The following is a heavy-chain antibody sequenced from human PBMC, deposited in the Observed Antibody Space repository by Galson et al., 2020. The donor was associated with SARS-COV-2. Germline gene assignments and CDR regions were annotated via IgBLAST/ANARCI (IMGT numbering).Heavy chain of an antibody. CDR2: ISYDGSNK. D-gene: IGHD3-22*01. J-gene: IGHJ4*02. CDR1: GFTFSSYA. V-gene: IGHV3-30*04. Sequence: GGSLRLSCAASGFTFSSYAMHWVRQAPGKGLEWVAVISYDGSNKYYADSVKGRFTISRDNSKNTLYLQMNSLRAEDTAVYYCARDYYDSSGYSQGFDYWGQGTLVTVSS. CDR3: ARDYYDSSGYSQGFDY.